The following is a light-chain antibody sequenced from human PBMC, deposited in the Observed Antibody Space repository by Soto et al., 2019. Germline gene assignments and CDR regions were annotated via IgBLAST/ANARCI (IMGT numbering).Light chain of an antibody. CDR2: DAS. V-gene: IGKV1-5*01. J-gene: IGKJ1*01. Sequence: DLQMTQSPSTVSASVGDTVSLKCRASQSVNNWLAWYQLQPGKAPKLLIYDASTLGSGVPSRFSGSGSGTEFTLTIRRLQPYYFATYFCQQYRTYLTFGQGTKLDIK. CDR1: QSVNNW. CDR3: QQYRTYLT.